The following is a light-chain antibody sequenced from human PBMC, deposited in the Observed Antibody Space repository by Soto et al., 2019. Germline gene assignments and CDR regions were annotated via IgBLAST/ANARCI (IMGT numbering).Light chain of an antibody. J-gene: IGLJ2*01. CDR2: NNN. V-gene: IGLV1-44*01. CDR1: SSNIGINT. Sequence: QSVLTQPPSASGTPGQRVTISCSGTSSNIGINTVSWYQQVPGTAPTLLIYNNNQRPSGVPDRFSASKSGTSASLAISGLQSEDEADYYCAAWDDNLNVVFGGGTKLNVL. CDR3: AAWDDNLNVV.